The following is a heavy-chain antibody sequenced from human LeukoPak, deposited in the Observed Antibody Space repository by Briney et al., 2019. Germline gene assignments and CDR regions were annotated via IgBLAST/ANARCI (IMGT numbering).Heavy chain of an antibody. CDR2: INHSGST. CDR1: GGSFSGYY. CDR3: ARLFRLPADDTMS. D-gene: IGHD3-10*02. J-gene: IGHJ5*02. V-gene: IGHV4-34*01. Sequence: PSETLSLTCAVYGGSFSGYYWSWIRQPPGKGLEWIGEINHSGSTNYNPSLKSRVTISVDMSKNQFSLKLSSVTAADTAVYYCARLFRLPADDTMSWGQGTLVTVSS.